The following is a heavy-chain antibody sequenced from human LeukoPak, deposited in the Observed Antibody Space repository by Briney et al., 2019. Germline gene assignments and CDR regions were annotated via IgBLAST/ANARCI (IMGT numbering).Heavy chain of an antibody. V-gene: IGHV4-4*07. CDR2: IYTSGST. CDR3: ASGGVRGYSYGYDYYYYYMDV. CDR1: GGSISSYY. Sequence: KSSETLSLTCTVSGGSISSYYWSWIRQPAGKGLEWIGRIYTSGSTNYNPSLKSRVTMSVDTSKNQFSLKLSSVTAADTAVYYCASGGVRGYSYGYDYYYYYMDVWGKGTTVTISS. D-gene: IGHD5-18*01. J-gene: IGHJ6*03.